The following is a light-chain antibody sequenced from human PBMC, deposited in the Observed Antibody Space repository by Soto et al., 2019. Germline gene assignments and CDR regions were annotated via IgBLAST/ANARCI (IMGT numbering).Light chain of an antibody. CDR2: DAS. Sequence: DIQMTQSPSTLSASVGDRVTITCRASQSISSWLAWYQQKPGKAPKALIYDASSLESGVPPRFSGSGSGTEFTLSISSLQPDDFATYYCQQYNSYSWTFGQGTKVDIK. V-gene: IGKV1-5*01. CDR1: QSISSW. CDR3: QQYNSYSWT. J-gene: IGKJ1*01.